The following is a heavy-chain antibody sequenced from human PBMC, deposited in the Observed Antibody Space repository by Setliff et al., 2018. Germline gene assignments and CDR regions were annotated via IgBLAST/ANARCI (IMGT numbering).Heavy chain of an antibody. CDR1: GASIRNFY. V-gene: IGHV4-59*08. Sequence: PSETLSLTCNVSGASIRNFYWTWIRQPPGKGLEFIGYVYYSGTAKYDPSLESRASISVDTTKNQFSLRLISVTAADTAIYYCARHLGPWDPVDYWGPGTLVTVSS. J-gene: IGHJ4*02. CDR3: ARHLGPWDPVDY. CDR2: VYYSGTA. D-gene: IGHD1-26*01.